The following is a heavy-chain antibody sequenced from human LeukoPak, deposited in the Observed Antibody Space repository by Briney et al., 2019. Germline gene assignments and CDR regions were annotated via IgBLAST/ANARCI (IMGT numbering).Heavy chain of an antibody. CDR3: ARVRGDIVVVPAAISYMDV. V-gene: IGHV4-39*07. Sequence: SETLSLTCTVSSGSISSSSYYWGWIRQPPGKGLEWIGSIYYSGSTYYNPSLKSRVTISVDTSKNQFSLKLSSVTAADTAVYFCARVRGDIVVVPAAISYMDVWGKGTTVTVSS. CDR2: IYYSGST. J-gene: IGHJ6*03. D-gene: IGHD2-2*01. CDR1: SGSISSSSYY.